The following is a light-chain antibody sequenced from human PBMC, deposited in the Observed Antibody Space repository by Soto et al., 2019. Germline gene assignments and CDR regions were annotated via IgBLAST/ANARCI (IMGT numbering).Light chain of an antibody. CDR2: GAS. V-gene: IGKV3-15*01. Sequence: EIGMTQSPATLSVSPGERATLSCRASQSVSSNLAWYQQKPGQAPRLLIYGASTRATGIPARFSGSGSGTEFTLTISSLQSEDFAVYYCQQYNNWPRTFGQGPKLDIK. J-gene: IGKJ1*01. CDR3: QQYNNWPRT. CDR1: QSVSSN.